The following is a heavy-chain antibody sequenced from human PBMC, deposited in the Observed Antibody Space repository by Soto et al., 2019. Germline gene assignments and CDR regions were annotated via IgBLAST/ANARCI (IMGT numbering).Heavy chain of an antibody. D-gene: IGHD5-12*01. CDR2: IIPILGIA. J-gene: IGHJ5*02. V-gene: IGHV1-69*02. CDR1: GGTFSSYT. CDR3: ARLRWLQLNGGIWWFDP. Sequence: QVQLVQSGAEVKQPGSSVKVSCKASGGTFSSYTISWVRQAPGQGLEWMGRIIPILGIANYAQKFQGRVTITADKSMSRADMELSSLRAEDTAVYYCARLRWLQLNGGIWWFDPWGQGTLVTVSS.